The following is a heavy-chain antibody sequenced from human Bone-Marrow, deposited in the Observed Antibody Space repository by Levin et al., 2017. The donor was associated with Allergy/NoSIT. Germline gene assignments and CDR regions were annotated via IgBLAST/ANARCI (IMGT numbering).Heavy chain of an antibody. CDR1: GFTFGNAG. V-gene: IGHV1-58*02. J-gene: IGHJ4*02. CDR3: AADRLGGLDY. CDR2: IVVGSGNT. Sequence: SVKVSCKASGFTFGNAGIHWVRQGRGQRLEWIGWIVVGSGNTNYAQKFRDRVTFTRDMSTSTAYMELTSLTSEDTAIYYCAADRLGGLDYWGQGALVTVSS. D-gene: IGHD5-12*01.